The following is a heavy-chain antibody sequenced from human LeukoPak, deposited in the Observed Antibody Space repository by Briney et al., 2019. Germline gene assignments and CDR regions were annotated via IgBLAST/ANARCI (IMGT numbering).Heavy chain of an antibody. D-gene: IGHD2-21*02. CDR1: GFTFSSYS. Sequence: GGSLRLSCAASGFTFSSYSMNWVRQAPGKGLEWVSFISSSSSSINYADSVKGRFTISRDNSKNTLYLQMNSLRAEDTAVYYCARQTQPSVVVTATYYYYGVDVWGQGTTVTVSS. V-gene: IGHV3-21*01. J-gene: IGHJ6*02. CDR3: ARQTQPSVVVTATYYYYGVDV. CDR2: ISSSSSSI.